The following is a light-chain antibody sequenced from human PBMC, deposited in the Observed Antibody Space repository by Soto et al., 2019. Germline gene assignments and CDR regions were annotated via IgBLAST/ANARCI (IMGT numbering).Light chain of an antibody. Sequence: VVMTHSPDTLSVSPGETATLSCRASQSVSNNLAWYQQKLGQAPRLLIYGASTRATGIPVRFSGSGSGTDFTLTISSLQSEDYAVYYCQQRNNWPPSITFGPGTRLEIK. V-gene: IGKV3-15*01. CDR3: QQRNNWPPSIT. CDR2: GAS. J-gene: IGKJ5*01. CDR1: QSVSNN.